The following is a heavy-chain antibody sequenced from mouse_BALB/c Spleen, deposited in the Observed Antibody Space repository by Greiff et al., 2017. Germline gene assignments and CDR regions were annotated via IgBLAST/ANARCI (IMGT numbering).Heavy chain of an antibody. Sequence: VQLKESGAELVKPGASVKLSCTASGFNIKDTYMHWVKQRPEQGLEWIGRIDPANGNTKYDPKFQGKATITADTSSNTAYLQLSSLTSEDTAVYYCARSYDGYYAMDYWGQGTSVTVSS. V-gene: IGHV14-3*02. CDR2: IDPANGNT. CDR1: GFNIKDTY. J-gene: IGHJ4*01. CDR3: ARSYDGYYAMDY. D-gene: IGHD2-3*01.